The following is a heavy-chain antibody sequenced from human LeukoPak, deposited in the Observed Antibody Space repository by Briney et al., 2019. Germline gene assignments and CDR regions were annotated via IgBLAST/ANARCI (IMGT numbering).Heavy chain of an antibody. J-gene: IGHJ5*02. CDR3: ARRWQWLVRGGWFDP. Sequence: SSETLSLTCTVSGGSISSSSYYWGWIRQPPGKGLEWIGSIYYSGSTYYNPSLKSRVTISVDTSKNQFSLKLSSVTAADRAVYYCARRWQWLVRGGWFDPWGQGTLVTVSS. V-gene: IGHV4-39*01. D-gene: IGHD6-19*01. CDR1: GGSISSSSYY. CDR2: IYYSGST.